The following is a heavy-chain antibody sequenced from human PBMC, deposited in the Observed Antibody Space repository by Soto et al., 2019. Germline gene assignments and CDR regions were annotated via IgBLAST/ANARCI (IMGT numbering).Heavy chain of an antibody. D-gene: IGHD3-3*01. J-gene: IGHJ6*02. CDR2: LNSGGST. V-gene: IGHV3-66*01. CDR1: GFTVRSNY. Sequence: EVQLVESGGGLVQPGGSLRLSCAASGFTVRSNYMTWVRQAPGKGLEWVSLLNSGGSTNYADSVKGRFTISRDISKNTVYLQMNSLRAEDTAVYYCVSGRYDSVRLGMDGWGQGTTVTVSS. CDR3: VSGRYDSVRLGMDG.